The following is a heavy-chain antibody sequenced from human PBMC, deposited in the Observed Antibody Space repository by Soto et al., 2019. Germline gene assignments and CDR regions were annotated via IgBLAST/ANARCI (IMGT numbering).Heavy chain of an antibody. CDR3: ANSGLDTAMVNGVPDY. CDR1: GFTFSSYA. D-gene: IGHD5-18*01. V-gene: IGHV3-23*01. Sequence: GGSLRLSCAASGFTFSSYAMSWVRQAPGKGLEWVSAISGSGGSTYYADSVKGRFTISRDNSKNTLYLQMNSLRAEDTAVYYCANSGLDTAMVNGVPDYWGQGTLVTVSS. J-gene: IGHJ4*02. CDR2: ISGSGGST.